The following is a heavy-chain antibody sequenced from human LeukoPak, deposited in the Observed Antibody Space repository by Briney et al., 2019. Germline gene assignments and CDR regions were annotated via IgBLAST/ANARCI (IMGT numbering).Heavy chain of an antibody. CDR3: ARRGGWYNGGEDY. V-gene: IGHV5-51*01. CDR2: IHPGDSDT. Sequence: GGSLRLSCAVSGFTFSRYWMTWVRQAPGKGLEWMGIIHPGDSDTRYSPSFQGQVTISADKSISTAYLQWSSLKASDTAIYYWARRGGWYNGGEDYWGQGTLVTVSS. CDR1: GFTFSRYW. J-gene: IGHJ4*02. D-gene: IGHD6-19*01.